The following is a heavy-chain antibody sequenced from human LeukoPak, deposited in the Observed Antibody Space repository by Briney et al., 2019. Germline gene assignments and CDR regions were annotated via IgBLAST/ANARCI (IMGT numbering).Heavy chain of an antibody. Sequence: GASVKVSCKASGYTFTSYGISWVRQAPGQGLEWMGWISAYNGNTNYAQKLQGRVTMTTDTSTSTAYMELRSLRSDDTAVYYCARDGPMVRARLAFDIWGQGTMVTVSS. CDR2: ISAYNGNT. CDR1: GYTFTSYG. D-gene: IGHD3-10*01. J-gene: IGHJ3*02. CDR3: ARDGPMVRARLAFDI. V-gene: IGHV1-18*01.